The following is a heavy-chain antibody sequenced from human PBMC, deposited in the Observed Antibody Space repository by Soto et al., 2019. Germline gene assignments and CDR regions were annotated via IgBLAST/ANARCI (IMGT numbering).Heavy chain of an antibody. D-gene: IGHD3-22*01. V-gene: IGHV3-66*01. CDR3: ARGTYYYDSSGYGLLDY. Sequence: EVQLVESGGGLVQPGGSLRLSCAASGFTVSSNYMSWVRQAPGKGLEWVSVIYSGGSTYYADSVKGRFTISRDNSKNTLYLQMNSLRAEDTAVYYCARGTYYYDSSGYGLLDYWGQGTLVTGSS. CDR1: GFTVSSNY. J-gene: IGHJ4*02. CDR2: IYSGGST.